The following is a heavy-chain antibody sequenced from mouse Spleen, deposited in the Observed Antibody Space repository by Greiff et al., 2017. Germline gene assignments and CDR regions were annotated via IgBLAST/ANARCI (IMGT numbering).Heavy chain of an antibody. CDR3: ARQTWGSSPYYFDY. Sequence: EVQLLESGGDLVKPGGSLKLSCAASGFTFSSYGMSWVRQTPDKRLEWVATISSGGSYTYYPDSVKGRFTISRDNAKNTLYLQMSSLKSEDTAMYYCARQTWGSSPYYFDYWGQGTTLTVSS. V-gene: IGHV5-6*01. D-gene: IGHD1-1*01. CDR2: ISSGGSYT. CDR1: GFTFSSYG. J-gene: IGHJ2*01.